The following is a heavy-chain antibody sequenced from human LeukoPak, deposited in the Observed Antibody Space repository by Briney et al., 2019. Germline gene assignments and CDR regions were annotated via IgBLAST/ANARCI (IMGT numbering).Heavy chain of an antibody. J-gene: IGHJ4*02. CDR3: ASQWDDSSGYYPLDY. CDR1: GFTFSSYD. V-gene: IGHV3-23*01. Sequence: GGSLRLSCAASGFTFSSYDMSWVRQAPGKGLEWVSAISGSGGSTYYADSVKGRFTISRVNSKNTLYLQMNSLRAEDTAVYYCASQWDDSSGYYPLDYWGQGTLVTVSS. D-gene: IGHD3-22*01. CDR2: ISGSGGST.